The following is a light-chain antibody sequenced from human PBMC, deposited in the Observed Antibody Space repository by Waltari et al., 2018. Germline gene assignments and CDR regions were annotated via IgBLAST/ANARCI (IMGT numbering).Light chain of an antibody. CDR1: QSVSSSY. V-gene: IGKV3-20*01. CDR2: GAS. Sequence: EIVLTQSPGTLSLSPGVRATLSCRASQSVSSSYLAWYQQKPGQAPRLPIYGASSRFTGIPDRFSGSGSGTDFTLTISRLEPEDFAVYYCQQYGSSPWTFGQGTKVEIK. CDR3: QQYGSSPWT. J-gene: IGKJ1*01.